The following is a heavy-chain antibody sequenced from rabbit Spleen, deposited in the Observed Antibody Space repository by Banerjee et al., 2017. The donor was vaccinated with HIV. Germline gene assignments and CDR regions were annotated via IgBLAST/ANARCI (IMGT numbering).Heavy chain of an antibody. CDR3: ARDWRYDDYNL. V-gene: IGHV1S47*01. CDR1: GFSFSNKA. D-gene: IGHD2-1*01. CDR2: IYPGFGIT. Sequence: QEQLVESGGGLVKPGASLTLTCKASGFSFSNKAVMCWVRQAPGKGLEWIAYIYPGFGITNYANSVKGRFTISSDNAQNTVFLQMTSLTASDTATHFCARDWRYDDYNLWGQGTLVTVS. J-gene: IGHJ4*01.